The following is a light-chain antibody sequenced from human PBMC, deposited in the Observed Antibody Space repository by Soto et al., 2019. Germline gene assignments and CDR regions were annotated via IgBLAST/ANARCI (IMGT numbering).Light chain of an antibody. V-gene: IGKV3-15*01. CDR1: QSVRDN. J-gene: IGKJ1*01. Sequence: EIVMTQSPATLSVSPGERATLSCRASQSVRDNLAWYQQKPGQAPRLLIFGASTRATGIPARFSGSGSGTEFTLTISSLQSEDFALYYCQQYNEWPPWTFGQGTKVEIK. CDR2: GAS. CDR3: QQYNEWPPWT.